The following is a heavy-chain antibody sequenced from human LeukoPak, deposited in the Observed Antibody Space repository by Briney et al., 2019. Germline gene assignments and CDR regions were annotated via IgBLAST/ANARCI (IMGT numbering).Heavy chain of an antibody. D-gene: IGHD5-18*01. V-gene: IGHV3-9*01. J-gene: IGHJ6*03. CDR3: AKSGYSYGLYYYYYMDV. Sequence: SLRLSCAASGFTFDDYAMHWVRQAPGKGLEWVSGISWNSGSIGYADSVTGRFTISRDNDKNSLYLQMNSLRAEDTALYYCAKSGYSYGLYYYYYMDVWGKGTTVTVSS. CDR1: GFTFDDYA. CDR2: ISWNSGSI.